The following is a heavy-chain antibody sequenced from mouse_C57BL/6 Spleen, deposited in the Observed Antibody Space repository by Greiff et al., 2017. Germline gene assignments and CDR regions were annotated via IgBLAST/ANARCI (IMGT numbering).Heavy chain of an antibody. CDR3: ARVPPTGLYWYFDV. CDR2: INYDGSST. J-gene: IGHJ1*03. Sequence: EVKLMESEGGLVQPGSSMKLSCTASGFTFSDYYMAWVRQVPEKGLEWVANINYDGSSTYYLDSLKSRFIISRDNAKNILYLQMSSLKSEDTATYYCARVPPTGLYWYFDVWGTGTTVTVSS. CDR1: GFTFSDYY. D-gene: IGHD4-1*02. V-gene: IGHV5-16*01.